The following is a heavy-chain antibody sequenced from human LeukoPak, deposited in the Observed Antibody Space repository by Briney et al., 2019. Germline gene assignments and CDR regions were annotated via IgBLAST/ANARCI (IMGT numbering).Heavy chain of an antibody. J-gene: IGHJ3*02. CDR1: GFTFSRYG. D-gene: IGHD6-19*01. V-gene: IGHV3-30*04. CDR3: AESSGWYDPGAFDI. CDR2: ISYDGSNK. Sequence: PGGSLRLSCAASGFTFSRYGMHWVRQAPGKGLEWVTAISYDGSNKYYADSVKGRFTISRDNSKNTLYLQMNSLRAEDTAVYYCAESSGWYDPGAFDIWGQGTMVTVSS.